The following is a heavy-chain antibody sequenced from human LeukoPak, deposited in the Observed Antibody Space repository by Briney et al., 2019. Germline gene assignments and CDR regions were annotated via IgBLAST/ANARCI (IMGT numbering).Heavy chain of an antibody. CDR3: ARDSSGWSGGY. J-gene: IGHJ4*02. V-gene: IGHV1-2*06. Sequence: ATVKVSCKASGYTFTGYYMHWVRQAPGQGLEWMGRINPNSGGTNYAQKFQGRVTMTRDTPISTAYMELSRLISDDTAVYYCARDSSGWSGGYWGQGTLVTVSS. D-gene: IGHD6-19*01. CDR1: GYTFTGYY. CDR2: INPNSGGT.